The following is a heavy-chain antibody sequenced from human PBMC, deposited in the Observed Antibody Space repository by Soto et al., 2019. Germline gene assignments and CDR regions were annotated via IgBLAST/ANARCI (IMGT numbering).Heavy chain of an antibody. CDR1: GFPVSSDY. CDR2: ICSGGST. V-gene: IGHV3-53*02. J-gene: IGHJ6*02. D-gene: IGHD3-10*01. Sequence: EVQLVETGGGLIQPGGSLRLSCTASGFPVSSDYMSWVRQAPGKGLEWVSVICSGGSTYYTDSVKGRFTISRDNSKNLLFLQMNGLRAEDTAVYYCARARGRGKGIDVWGQGTSVTVSS. CDR3: ARARGRGKGIDV.